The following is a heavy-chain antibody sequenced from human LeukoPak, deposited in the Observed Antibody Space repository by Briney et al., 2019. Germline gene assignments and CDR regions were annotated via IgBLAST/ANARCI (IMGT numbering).Heavy chain of an antibody. CDR1: GGPMRDAY. CDR3: ARILDRDA. J-gene: IGHJ3*01. Sequence: PQTLSLICTVSGGPMRDAYWYWIRHSAARGMEWIGRNHAIGSTNYNPPLKSRVIISLDTSKNQFSRSLSAVTAADTATYYCARILDRDAWGQGTLVTVSP. V-gene: IGHV4-4*07. D-gene: IGHD3-22*01. CDR2: NHAIGST.